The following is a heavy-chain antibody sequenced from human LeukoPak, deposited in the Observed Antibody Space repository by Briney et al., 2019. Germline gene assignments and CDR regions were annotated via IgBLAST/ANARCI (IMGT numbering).Heavy chain of an antibody. CDR3: ARGPAGYN. Sequence: PGGSLRLSWAPSGFIVSIKHMSWVRQARGGGLECLSFIYSGGSTDYADSVKGRFTISRDNSKNTLYLQMNSLRAEDTAVYHCARGPAGYNWGQGTLVTVSS. V-gene: IGHV3-53*01. CDR2: IYSGGST. CDR1: GFIVSIKH. J-gene: IGHJ4*02. D-gene: IGHD1-1*01.